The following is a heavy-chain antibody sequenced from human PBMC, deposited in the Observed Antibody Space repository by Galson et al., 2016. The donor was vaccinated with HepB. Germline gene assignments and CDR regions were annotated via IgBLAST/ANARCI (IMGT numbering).Heavy chain of an antibody. D-gene: IGHD3-3*01. CDR3: ARSAPYYDWWSGGCDY. J-gene: IGHJ4*02. CDR2: IKQDESEK. CDR1: GFTFRNYW. Sequence: SLRLSCAASGFTFRNYWMTWVRQAPGKGLEWVANIKQDESEKYYVDSVRGRFIISRDNAKNSLYLQMNSLRAEDTAVYYCARSAPYYDWWSGGCDYWGQGALVTVSS. V-gene: IGHV3-7*01.